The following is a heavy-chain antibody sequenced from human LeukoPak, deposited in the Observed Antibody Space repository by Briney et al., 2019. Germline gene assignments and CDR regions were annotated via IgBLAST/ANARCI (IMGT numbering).Heavy chain of an antibody. V-gene: IGHV3-7*01. CDR1: GFTFSSYW. Sequence: PGGSLRLSCAASGFTFSSYWMNWVRQAPGKGLEWVANIKQDGSEKYYADSVKGRFTISRDNAKNSLYLQMNSLRGEDTAVYYCAKGVVAGNHYYGMDVWGQGTTVTVSS. CDR2: IKQDGSEK. J-gene: IGHJ6*02. D-gene: IGHD6-19*01. CDR3: AKGVVAGNHYYGMDV.